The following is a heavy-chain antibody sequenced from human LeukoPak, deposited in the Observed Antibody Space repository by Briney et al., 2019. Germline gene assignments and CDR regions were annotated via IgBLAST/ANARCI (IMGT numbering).Heavy chain of an antibody. Sequence: SETLSLTCTVSGGSVSSASYYWSWIRQPPGKGLEWIGYIYYSGSTNYNPSLKSRVTISVDTSENQFSLKLSSVTAADTAVYYCARVGFGSGWRFDYWGQGTLVTVSS. CDR2: IYYSGST. D-gene: IGHD6-19*01. J-gene: IGHJ4*02. CDR3: ARVGFGSGWRFDY. V-gene: IGHV4-61*01. CDR1: GGSVSSASYY.